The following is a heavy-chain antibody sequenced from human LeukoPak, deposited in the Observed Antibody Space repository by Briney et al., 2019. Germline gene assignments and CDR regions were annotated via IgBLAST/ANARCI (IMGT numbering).Heavy chain of an antibody. Sequence: PGGSLRLSCAASGFTFSSYWMHWVRQAPGKGLVWVSHISADGSSTTYADSVKGRFTISRDNAQNTLYLQMNSLRAEDTAVYYCAKGWTLRFHLWGDAFDIWGQGTMVTVSS. CDR1: GFTFSSYW. D-gene: IGHD4-17*01. CDR2: ISADGSST. J-gene: IGHJ3*02. CDR3: AKGWTLRFHLWGDAFDI. V-gene: IGHV3-74*01.